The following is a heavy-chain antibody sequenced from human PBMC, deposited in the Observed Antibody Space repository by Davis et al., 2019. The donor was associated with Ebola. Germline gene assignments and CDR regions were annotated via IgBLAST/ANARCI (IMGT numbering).Heavy chain of an antibody. CDR1: GGSFSGYY. CDR3: ARGPGRILVPAAIRYYYYGMDV. CDR2: INHSGST. V-gene: IGHV4-34*01. D-gene: IGHD2-2*01. J-gene: IGHJ6*02. Sequence: GSLRLSCAVYGGSFSGYYWSWIRQPPGKGLEWIGEINHSGSTNYNPSLKSRVTISVDTSKNQFSLKLSSVTAADTAVYYCARGPGRILVPAAIRYYYYGMDVWGQGTTVTVSS.